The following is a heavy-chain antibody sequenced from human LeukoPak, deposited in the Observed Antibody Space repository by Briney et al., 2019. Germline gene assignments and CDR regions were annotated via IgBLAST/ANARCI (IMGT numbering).Heavy chain of an antibody. D-gene: IGHD3-9*01. CDR2: INSDGSST. CDR1: GFTFSNYW. V-gene: IGHV3-74*01. Sequence: GGSLRLSCAASGFTFSNYWMHWVRQAPGKGLVWVSRINSDGSSTRYADSVKGRFTISRDNAKNTLYLQMNSLRAEDTAVYYSGRELDWLPTLDYWGQGTLVTVSS. CDR3: GRELDWLPTLDY. J-gene: IGHJ4*02.